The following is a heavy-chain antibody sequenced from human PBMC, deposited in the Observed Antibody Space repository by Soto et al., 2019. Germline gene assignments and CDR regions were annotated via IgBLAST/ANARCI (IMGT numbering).Heavy chain of an antibody. CDR2: IHRDGSST. Sequence: GGSLRLSCAASGFTFSYYWMHWVRQAPGQGLVWVSRIHRDGSSTTYADSVKGRFTISRDNAKNTLYLQMNSLRAEDTAVYYCSFGDRGAFDLWGQGTMVTVSS. D-gene: IGHD2-21*02. CDR3: SFGDRGAFDL. J-gene: IGHJ3*01. CDR1: GFTFSYYW. V-gene: IGHV3-74*01.